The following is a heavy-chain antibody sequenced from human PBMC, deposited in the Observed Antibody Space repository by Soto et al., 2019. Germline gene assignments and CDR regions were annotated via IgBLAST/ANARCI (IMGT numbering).Heavy chain of an antibody. D-gene: IGHD1-26*01. J-gene: IGHJ3*02. Sequence: GWSLRLSCPSSVFAFSNYAMTWVRQAPGKGLEWVSLISAGSGSATSFADSVRGRFTISRDNSKSMLYLQMNSLRPDDTAVYYCAKRRAMGATGAVDIWGQGTLVTVSS. CDR2: ISAGSGSAT. V-gene: IGHV3-23*01. CDR1: VFAFSNYA. CDR3: AKRRAMGATGAVDI.